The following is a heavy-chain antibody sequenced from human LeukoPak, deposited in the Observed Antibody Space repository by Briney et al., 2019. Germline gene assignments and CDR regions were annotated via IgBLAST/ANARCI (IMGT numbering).Heavy chain of an antibody. J-gene: IGHJ4*02. D-gene: IGHD2-2*01. CDR1: GYTFTSYD. Sequence: AASVKVSCKASGYTFTSYDINWVRQAPGQGLEWMGWMNPNSGNTGYARKFQGRVTITRNTSISTAYMELSSLRSEDTAVYYCARVDWTYCSSTSCLGYWGQGTLVTVSS. CDR3: ARVDWTYCSSTSCLGY. V-gene: IGHV1-8*03. CDR2: MNPNSGNT.